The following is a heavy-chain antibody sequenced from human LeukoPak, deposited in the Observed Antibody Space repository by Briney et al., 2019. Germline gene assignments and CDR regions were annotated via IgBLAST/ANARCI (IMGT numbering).Heavy chain of an antibody. CDR1: GASLSETS. J-gene: IGHJ3*02. Sequence: ASVKVSCKVSGASLSETSIHWVRQATGQGLEWMGWMNPNSGNTGYAQKFQGRVTITRNTSISTAYMELSSLRSEDTAVYYCARVTGTDDAFDIWGQGTMVTVSS. D-gene: IGHD2-8*02. CDR2: MNPNSGNT. V-gene: IGHV1-8*03. CDR3: ARVTGTDDAFDI.